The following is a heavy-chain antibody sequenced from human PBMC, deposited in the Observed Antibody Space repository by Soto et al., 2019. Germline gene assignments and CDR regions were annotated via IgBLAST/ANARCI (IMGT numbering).Heavy chain of an antibody. CDR2: INPNSGGT. J-gene: IGHJ4*02. CDR3: AREPATAKPEGVDF. D-gene: IGHD1-1*01. CDR1: GYTFSDYY. Sequence: ASVKVSCKASGYTFSDYYIHWVRQAPGQGLEWMGWINPNSGGTKYAPRFQGGVTMTRDTSITTAYMELSRLRSGDTAVYYCAREPATAKPEGVDFWGQGTLVTVSS. V-gene: IGHV1-2*02.